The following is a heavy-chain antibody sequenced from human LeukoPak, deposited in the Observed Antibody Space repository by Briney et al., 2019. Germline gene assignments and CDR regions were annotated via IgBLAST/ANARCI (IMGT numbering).Heavy chain of an antibody. CDR2: ISPSGDRT. D-gene: IGHD3-22*01. CDR3: AIMHGYYDGSGYWVR. CDR1: GFTFGSYA. J-gene: IGHJ4*02. V-gene: IGHV3-23*01. Sequence: GGSLRLSCAASGFTFGSYAMSWVRQAPGKGLEWVSFISPSGDRTSNADSVEGRFTISRDNPRNTLYLQMNSLRDEDTAVYYCAIMHGYYDGSGYWVRWGQGTLVTVSS.